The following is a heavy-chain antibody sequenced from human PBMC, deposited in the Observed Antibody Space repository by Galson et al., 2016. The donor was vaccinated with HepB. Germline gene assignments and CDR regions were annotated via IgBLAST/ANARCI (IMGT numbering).Heavy chain of an antibody. J-gene: IGHJ4*02. V-gene: IGHV5-10-1*01. D-gene: IGHD3-3*02. CDR1: GYTFTTYW. Sequence: QSGAEVKKPGESLKIFCKASGYTFTTYWITWVRQVPGTGLEWVGRIDPSGYDTNYNPSFFGQVTISTDRSISTAYLQWSSLKASDSAIYYCARQGRYHFESKGDYWGPGTLVTVSS. CDR2: IDPSGYDT. CDR3: ARQGRYHFESKGDY.